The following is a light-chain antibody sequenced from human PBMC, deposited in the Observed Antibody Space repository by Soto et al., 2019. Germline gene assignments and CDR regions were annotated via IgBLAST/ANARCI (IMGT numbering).Light chain of an antibody. CDR1: SSDVGSYKL. CDR3: SSYTIRNTLV. J-gene: IGLJ2*01. V-gene: IGLV2-14*02. Sequence: QSALTQPASVSGSPGQSITISCTGTSSDVGSYKLVSWYQQHPGKAPKLMIYEVTYRPSGVSNRFSGSKSGNTASLTISGLQSEDEAYYYCSSYTIRNTLVFGGGTKLTVL. CDR2: EVT.